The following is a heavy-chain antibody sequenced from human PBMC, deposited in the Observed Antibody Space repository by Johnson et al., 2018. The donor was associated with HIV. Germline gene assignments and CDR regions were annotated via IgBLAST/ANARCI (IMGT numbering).Heavy chain of an antibody. V-gene: IGHV3-23*04. D-gene: IGHD1-20*01. CDR3: AKDSMGSNWNQFEAFDM. J-gene: IGHJ3*02. CDR1: GFTFSSYA. Sequence: VQLVESGGGLVQPGGSLRLSCAASGFTFSSYAMSWVRQAPGKGLAWVSAISSSGITIYYADSVKGRFTISRDNSKNTLYLQMNSLRGEDMAVYYCAKDSMGSNWNQFEAFDMWGQGTMVTVSS. CDR2: ISSSGITI.